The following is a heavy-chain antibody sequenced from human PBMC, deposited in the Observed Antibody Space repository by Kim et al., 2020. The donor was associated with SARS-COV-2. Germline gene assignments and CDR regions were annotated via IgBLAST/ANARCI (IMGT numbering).Heavy chain of an antibody. CDR3: ARRVSSSWYFDS. D-gene: IGHD6-13*01. J-gene: IGHJ2*01. Sequence: SETLSLTCTVSGGSISSSSYYWDWIRQPPGKGLEWIGSIYYSGSTYYNPSLKSRVTISVDTSKNQFSLKLSSVTAADTAVYYCARRVSSSWYFDSWGRG. CDR1: GGSISSSSYY. V-gene: IGHV4-39*01. CDR2: IYYSGST.